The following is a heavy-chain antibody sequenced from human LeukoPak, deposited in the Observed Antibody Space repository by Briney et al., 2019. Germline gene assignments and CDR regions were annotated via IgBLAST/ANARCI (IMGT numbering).Heavy chain of an antibody. CDR1: GFTFSSYG. J-gene: IGHJ3*02. Sequence: GGSLRLSCVASGFTFSSYGMHWVRQAPGKGLEWVAFISYDGNEKYYPESVEGRFTISRDNSKTTLSLQMDSLRAEDTAIYYCARDRGGWYKDALDIWGQGTMVTVSS. CDR2: ISYDGNEK. CDR3: ARDRGGWYKDALDI. V-gene: IGHV3-30*03. D-gene: IGHD6-19*01.